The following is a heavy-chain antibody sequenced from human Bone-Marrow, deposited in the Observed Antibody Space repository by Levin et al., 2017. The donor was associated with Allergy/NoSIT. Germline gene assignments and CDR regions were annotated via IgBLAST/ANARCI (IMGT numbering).Heavy chain of an antibody. Sequence: HGESLKISCSVSGFTFSTYDMHWVRQATGKSLEWVSAIGTAGDTYYSDSVKGRFTISRENARNSLHLQVNSLRAGDTAVYYCARGRGGYYFDSSGYYFNALDMWGQGTMVTVSS. V-gene: IGHV3-13*01. D-gene: IGHD3-22*01. CDR3: ARGRGGYYFDSSGYYFNALDM. CDR1: GFTFSTYD. CDR2: IGTAGDT. J-gene: IGHJ3*02.